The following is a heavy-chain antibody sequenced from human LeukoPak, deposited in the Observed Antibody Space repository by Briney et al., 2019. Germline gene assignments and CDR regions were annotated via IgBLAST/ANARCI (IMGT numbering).Heavy chain of an antibody. V-gene: IGHV3-23*01. D-gene: IGHD3-10*01. J-gene: IGHJ4*02. CDR1: GFTFSSYG. CDR2: ISGSGGST. CDR3: AKEGEYYGSGSHFDY. Sequence: GGTLRLSCAASGFTFSSYGMSWVRQAPGKGLEWVSAISGSGGSTYYADSVKGRFTISRDNSKNTLYLQMNSLRAEDTAVYYCAKEGEYYGSGSHFDYWGQGTLVTVSS.